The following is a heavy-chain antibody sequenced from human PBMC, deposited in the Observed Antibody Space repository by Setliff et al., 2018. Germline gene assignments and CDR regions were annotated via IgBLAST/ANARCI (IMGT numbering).Heavy chain of an antibody. CDR1: GYTFTGYY. J-gene: IGHJ6*03. Sequence: WASVKVSCKASGYTFTGYYMHWVRQAPGQGLEWMGWINPNSGGTNYAQKFQGRVTMTRDTSISTAYMELSRLRSDDTAVYYCARATMVRGVSRYYYYYMDVWGKGTTVT. CDR3: ARATMVRGVSRYYYYYMDV. V-gene: IGHV1-2*02. CDR2: INPNSGGT. D-gene: IGHD3-10*01.